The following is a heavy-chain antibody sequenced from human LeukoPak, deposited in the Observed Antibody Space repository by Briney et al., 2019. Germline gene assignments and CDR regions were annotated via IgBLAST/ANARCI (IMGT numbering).Heavy chain of an antibody. CDR3: ARDLAATGWFDP. J-gene: IGHJ5*02. V-gene: IGHV4-59*12. D-gene: IGHD2-15*01. Sequence: SETLSLTCTVSGGSIRSYYWSSIRQPPGKGLEWIGYISYSGSTYYNPPLKSRVTISADTPKNHFSLKLSPVTPGDRPVFFCARDLAATGWFDPWGQGTLVTVSS. CDR2: ISYSGST. CDR1: GGSIRSYY.